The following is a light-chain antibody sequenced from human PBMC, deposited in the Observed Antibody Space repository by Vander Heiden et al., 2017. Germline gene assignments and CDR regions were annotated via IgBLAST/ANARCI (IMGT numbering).Light chain of an antibody. V-gene: IGKV3-20*01. Sequence: EIVLTQSPGTLSLSPGERATLSCRASQSVSSSYLAWYQQKPGQAPRHLIYGASSRATGIPDRSSGTGSGTDFTLTISRLEPEDFAVYYFLQDGSCQTFRHRAK. J-gene: IGKJ1*01. CDR3: LQDGSCQT. CDR2: GAS. CDR1: QSVSSSY.